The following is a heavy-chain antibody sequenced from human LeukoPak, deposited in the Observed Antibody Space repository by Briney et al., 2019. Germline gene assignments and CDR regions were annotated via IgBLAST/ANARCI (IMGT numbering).Heavy chain of an antibody. CDR2: ISGSGGTVGST. Sequence: GGSLRLSCAASGFTFSSYGMSWVRQAPGKGLEWVSSISGSGGTVGSTNYADSVKGRFTISRDNAKNSLYLQMNSLRAEDTAVYYCAELGITMIGGVWGKGTTVTISS. D-gene: IGHD3-10*02. V-gene: IGHV3-23*01. J-gene: IGHJ6*04. CDR1: GFTFSSYG. CDR3: AELGITMIGGV.